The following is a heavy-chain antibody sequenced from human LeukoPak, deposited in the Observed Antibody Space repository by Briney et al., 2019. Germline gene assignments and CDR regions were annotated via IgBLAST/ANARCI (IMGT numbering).Heavy chain of an antibody. J-gene: IGHJ4*02. CDR1: GGSISSYY. CDR2: VYYSGST. Sequence: KPSETLSLTCTVSGGSISSYYWSWIRQPPGKGLEWIGYVYYSGSTNYNPSLKSRVTISVDTSKNQFSLKLSSVTAADTAVYYCAGYYDILTGLAYWGQGSLVTVSS. V-gene: IGHV4-59*01. CDR3: AGYYDILTGLAY. D-gene: IGHD3-9*01.